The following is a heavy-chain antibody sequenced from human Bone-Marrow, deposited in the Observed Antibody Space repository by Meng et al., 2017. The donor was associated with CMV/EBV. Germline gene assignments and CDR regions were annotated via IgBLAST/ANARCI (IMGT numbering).Heavy chain of an antibody. D-gene: IGHD2-21*01. CDR3: ARSDRAYCGGDCYSAFDI. CDR2: IIPIFGTA. CDR1: GGTFSSYA. V-gene: IGHV1-69*05. Sequence: SVKVSCKASGGTFSSYAISWVRQAPGQGLEWMGGIIPIFGTANYAQKFQGRVTITTDESTSTAYMELSSLRSEDTAVYYCARSDRAYCGGDCYSAFDIWGQGKMVTV. J-gene: IGHJ3*02.